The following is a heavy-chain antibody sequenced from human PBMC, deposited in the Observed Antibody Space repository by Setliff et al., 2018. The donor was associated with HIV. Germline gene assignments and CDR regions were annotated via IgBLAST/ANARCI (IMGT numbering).Heavy chain of an antibody. CDR2: INSGSSSI. J-gene: IGHJ3*02. CDR1: GFRFSRYS. Sequence: GGSLRLSCAASGFRFSRYSMNWVRQAPGKGLEWVAYINSGSSSIFYGDSVKGRFTISRDNSKNTLYLQMGSLRAEDMAVYYCARDQHGAFDIWGQGTMVTVSS. CDR3: ARDQHGAFDI. V-gene: IGHV3-48*01.